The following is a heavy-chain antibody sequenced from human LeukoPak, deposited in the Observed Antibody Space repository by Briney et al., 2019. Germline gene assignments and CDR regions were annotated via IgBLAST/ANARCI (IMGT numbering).Heavy chain of an antibody. D-gene: IGHD6-25*01. J-gene: IGHJ6*03. CDR3: ARFVYSSARYYYMDV. Sequence: SETLSLTCTVSGGSISSYYWSWIREPPGKGLWRIGYIYTSGSTNYNPSLKSRVTISVDTSKNQFSLKLSSVTAADTDVYYCARFVYSSARYYYMDVWGKGTTVTVSS. CDR1: GGSISSYY. CDR2: IYTSGST. V-gene: IGHV4-4*09.